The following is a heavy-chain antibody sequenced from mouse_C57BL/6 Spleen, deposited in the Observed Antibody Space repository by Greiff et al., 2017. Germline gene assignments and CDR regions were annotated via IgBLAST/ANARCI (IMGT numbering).Heavy chain of an antibody. CDR2: IYPGSGNT. CDR3: ARGSGEGMDY. CDR1: GYTFTDYY. V-gene: IGHV1-76*01. Sequence: VQLQQSGAELVRPGASVKLSCKASGYTFTDYYINWVKQRPGQGLEWIGRIYPGSGNTYYNEKFKGKATLTAEKSSSTAYMQLSSLTSEDAAVYFCARGSGEGMDYWGQGTSVTVSS. J-gene: IGHJ4*01.